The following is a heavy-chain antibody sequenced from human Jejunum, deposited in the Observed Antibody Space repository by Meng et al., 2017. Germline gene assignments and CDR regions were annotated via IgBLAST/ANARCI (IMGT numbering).Heavy chain of an antibody. V-gene: IGHV3-74*01. CDR2: IKSDGSNI. J-gene: IGHJ4*02. CDR1: GFTFNNYW. CDR3: ARDSGKASFDY. D-gene: IGHD3-10*01. Sequence: EVQRVGSGGGLAQPGVSLRLSCSASGFTFNNYWMFWVRQGPGKGLVWVSRIKSDGSNIGYADSVQGRFTISRDNAKNTLYLQMNSLRAEDTAVYYCARDSGKASFDYWGQGTLVTVSS.